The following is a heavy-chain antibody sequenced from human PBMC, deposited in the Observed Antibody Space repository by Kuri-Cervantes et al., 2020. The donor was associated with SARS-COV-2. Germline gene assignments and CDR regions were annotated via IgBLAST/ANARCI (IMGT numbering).Heavy chain of an antibody. Sequence: GGSLRLSCAASGFTFSSYGMHWIRQAPGKGLEWVSSISGSGITIYYGDSMKGRFTISRDNAKNSLYLQMNSLRDEDTAVYYCARDRVYGRGSDYWGQGTLVTVSS. D-gene: IGHD2-8*01. CDR2: ISGSGITI. J-gene: IGHJ4*02. CDR1: GFTFSSYG. CDR3: ARDRVYGRGSDY. V-gene: IGHV3-48*02.